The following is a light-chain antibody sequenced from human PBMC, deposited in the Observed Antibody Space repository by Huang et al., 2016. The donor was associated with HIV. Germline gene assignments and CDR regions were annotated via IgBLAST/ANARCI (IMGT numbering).Light chain of an antibody. CDR1: QSLLHSDGYKY. CDR3: MQSLQTPGT. J-gene: IGKJ5*01. V-gene: IGKV2-28*01. CDR2: LGS. Sequence: DIVMTQSPLSLPVTPGEPASISCRSNQSLLHSDGYKYLDWYLQKPGQSPQVLIYLGSNRASGVPERFSGSGSGTEYTLKISRVEAEDIGVYYCMQSLQTPGTFGQGTRVEIK.